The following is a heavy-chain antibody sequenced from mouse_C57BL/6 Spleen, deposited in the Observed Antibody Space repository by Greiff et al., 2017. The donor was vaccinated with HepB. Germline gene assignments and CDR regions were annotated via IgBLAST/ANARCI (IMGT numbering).Heavy chain of an antibody. D-gene: IGHD1-1*01. Sequence: QVQLQQSGPELVKPGASVKISCKASGYAFSSSWMNWVKQRPGKGLEWIGRIYPGDGDTNYNGKFKGKATLTADKSSSTAYMQRSSLTSEDSAVYFCARGSITTVPYYRGQGTTLTVSS. V-gene: IGHV1-82*01. J-gene: IGHJ2*01. CDR1: GYAFSSSW. CDR3: ARGSITTVPYY. CDR2: IYPGDGDT.